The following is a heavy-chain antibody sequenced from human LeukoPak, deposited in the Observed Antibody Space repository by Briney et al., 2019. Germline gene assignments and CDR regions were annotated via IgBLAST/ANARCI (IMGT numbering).Heavy chain of an antibody. CDR2: ISWNSGSI. D-gene: IGHD2-21*02. V-gene: IGHV3-9*01. CDR3: AKGPSVTATIDY. Sequence: PGGSLRLSCAASGFTFDDYAMHWVRQAPGKGLEWVSGISWNSGSIGYADSVEGRFTISRDNAKNSLYLQMNSLRAEDTALYYCAKGPSVTATIDYWGQGTLVTVSS. J-gene: IGHJ4*02. CDR1: GFTFDDYA.